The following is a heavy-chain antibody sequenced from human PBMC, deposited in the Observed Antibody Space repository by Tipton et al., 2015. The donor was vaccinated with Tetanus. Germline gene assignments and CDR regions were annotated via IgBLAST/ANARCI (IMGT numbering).Heavy chain of an antibody. CDR3: ARATEHDIMTGYDN. J-gene: IGHJ4*02. Sequence: TLSLTCTVSGGSISNYYWNWLRQSPGKRLEWIGNIYYSGSTDYNRSLQSRARISLDTAKKQFSLKLSSVTAADTAVYYCARATEHDIMTGYDNWGPGTQVTVSS. CDR2: IYYSGST. V-gene: IGHV4-59*01. CDR1: GGSISNYY. D-gene: IGHD3-9*01.